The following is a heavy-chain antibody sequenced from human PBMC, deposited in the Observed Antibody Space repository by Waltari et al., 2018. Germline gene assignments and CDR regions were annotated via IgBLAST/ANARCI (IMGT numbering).Heavy chain of an antibody. CDR2: IKHSGST. CDR1: GGSFSGYY. D-gene: IGHD3-10*01. CDR3: ARGGPRGEDLYGMDV. Sequence: QVQLQQWGAGLLKPSETLSLTCAVYGGSFSGYYWSWIRQPPGKGLEWMGEIKHSGSTNYNPSLKSRVTISVDTSKNQFSLKLSSVTAADTAVYYCARGGPRGEDLYGMDVWGQGTTVTVSS. V-gene: IGHV4-34*01. J-gene: IGHJ6*02.